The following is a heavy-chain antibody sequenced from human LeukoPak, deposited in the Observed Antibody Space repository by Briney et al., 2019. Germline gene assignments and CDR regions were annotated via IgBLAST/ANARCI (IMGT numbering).Heavy chain of an antibody. CDR1: GFTFSHHG. Sequence: GSLRLSCAASGFTFSHHGMNWVRQAPGKGLEWVSGVGPSGARTYYADSVKGRFTISRDISKNTLFLQMNSLRAEDTAVYYCANYLSYGPIGWGQGTLVIVSS. J-gene: IGHJ4*02. D-gene: IGHD3-10*01. CDR2: VGPSGART. CDR3: ANYLSYGPIG. V-gene: IGHV3-23*01.